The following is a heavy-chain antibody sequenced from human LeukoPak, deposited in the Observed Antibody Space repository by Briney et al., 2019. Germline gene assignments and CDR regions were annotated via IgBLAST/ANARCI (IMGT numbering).Heavy chain of an antibody. Sequence: SETLSLTCTVSGDSISTDFHTWGWIRQPPGKALEWIGNIYYRGVTYYNPSLKSRVTISLDTSNNQFSLILSSVTAADTALYFCARRSVWGSYRYKGWYDPWGQGILVTVTS. J-gene: IGHJ5*02. V-gene: IGHV4-39*01. D-gene: IGHD3-16*02. CDR2: IYYRGVT. CDR1: GDSISTDFHT. CDR3: ARRSVWGSYRYKGWYDP.